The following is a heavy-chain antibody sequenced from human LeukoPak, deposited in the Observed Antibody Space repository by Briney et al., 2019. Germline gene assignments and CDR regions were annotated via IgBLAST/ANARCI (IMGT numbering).Heavy chain of an antibody. V-gene: IGHV3-23*01. CDR3: AKDLGSSSGGWFDP. CDR1: GFTFSSFA. CDR2: ISGSGGST. D-gene: IGHD6-6*01. J-gene: IGHJ5*02. Sequence: GGSLRLSCAASGFTFSSFAMSWVRQAPGKGLEWVSAISGSGGSTYYADSVKGRFTISRDNSKNTLYLQMNSLRAEDTAVYYCAKDLGSSSGGWFDPWGQGTLVTVSS.